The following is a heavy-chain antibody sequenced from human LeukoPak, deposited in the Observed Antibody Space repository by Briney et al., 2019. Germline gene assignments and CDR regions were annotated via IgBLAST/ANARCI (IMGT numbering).Heavy chain of an antibody. CDR3: ARQGGYDNDYYDSSGPISDFDY. CDR2: IYHSGST. D-gene: IGHD3-22*01. V-gene: IGHV4-38-2*02. CDR1: GYSISSGYY. Sequence: SSETLSLTCTVSGYSISSGYYWGWIRQPPGKGLEWIGSIYHSGSTYYNPSLKNRVTISVDTSKNQFSLKLSSVTAADTAVYYCARQGGYDNDYYDSSGPISDFDYWGQGTLVTVSS. J-gene: IGHJ4*02.